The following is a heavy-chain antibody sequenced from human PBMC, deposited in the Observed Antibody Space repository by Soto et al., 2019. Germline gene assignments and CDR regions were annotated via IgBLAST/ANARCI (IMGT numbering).Heavy chain of an antibody. D-gene: IGHD6-6*01. V-gene: IGHV1-69*06. CDR2: IIPIFGTA. CDR3: ARFSSSSSSYPYYYYGMDV. CDR1: GGTFSSYA. Sequence: GASVKVSCKASGGTFSSYAISWVRQAPGQGLEWMGGIIPIFGTANYAQKFQGRVTITADKSTSTAYMELSSLRSEDTAVYYCARFSSSSSSYPYYYYGMDVWGQGTTVTVS. J-gene: IGHJ6*02.